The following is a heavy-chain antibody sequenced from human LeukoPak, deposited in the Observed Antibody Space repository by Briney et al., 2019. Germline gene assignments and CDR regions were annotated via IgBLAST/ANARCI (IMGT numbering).Heavy chain of an antibody. V-gene: IGHV1-69*01. Sequence: GSSVKVSCKASGDAFSSYAINWVRQAPGQGLEWMGGIIPIFGTANYAQKFQGRVTITADESTSTAYMELSSLRSEDTAVYYCARLPLGYCSSTTCYHYYYMDVWGKGTTVTVSS. CDR1: GDAFSSYA. CDR3: ARLPLGYCSSTTCYHYYYMDV. J-gene: IGHJ6*03. D-gene: IGHD2-2*01. CDR2: IIPIFGTA.